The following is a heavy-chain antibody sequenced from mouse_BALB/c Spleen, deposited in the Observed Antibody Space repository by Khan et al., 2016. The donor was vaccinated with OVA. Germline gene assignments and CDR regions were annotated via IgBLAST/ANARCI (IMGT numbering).Heavy chain of an antibody. CDR1: GYSITSDYS. J-gene: IGHJ3*02. CDR3: ARGRGY. CDR2: ISYSGST. V-gene: IGHV3-2*02. D-gene: IGHD3-3*01. Sequence: EVQLQESGPGLVKPSQSLSLTCTVTGYSITSDYSWNWIRQFPGNRLEWMGYISYSGSTSYNPSLKSRISITRDTSKSQFVLQLNSVTAEDTATYYGARGRGYWGQGTLVTVSA.